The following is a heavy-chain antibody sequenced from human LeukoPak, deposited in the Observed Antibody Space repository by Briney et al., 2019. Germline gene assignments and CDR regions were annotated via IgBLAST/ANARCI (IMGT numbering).Heavy chain of an antibody. Sequence: PGGSLRLSCAGSGFSVSDNYMTWVRQAPGKGLEWVSAISGSGGSTYYADSVKGRFTISRDNSKNTLYLQMNSLRAEDTAVYYCAKDPKKQWLVNMGAENMGADYWGQGTLVTVSS. CDR3: AKDPKKQWLVNMGAENMGADY. V-gene: IGHV3-23*01. J-gene: IGHJ4*02. CDR2: ISGSGGST. CDR1: GFSVSDNY. D-gene: IGHD6-19*01.